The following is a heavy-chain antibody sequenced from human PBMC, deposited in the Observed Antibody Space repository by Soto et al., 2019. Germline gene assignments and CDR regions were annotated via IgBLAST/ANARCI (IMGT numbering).Heavy chain of an antibody. CDR1: GFTFSTSG. Sequence: QVKLVESGGGVVQPGRSLRLSCAASGFTFSTSGMHWVRQAPGKGLEWVAVISDDGNNKYYADSVKGRFTISRDNSKNTLYLQMNSLRAEDTAVYYCARDVNNVVVVTATLDYWGQGTLVTVSS. CDR3: ARDVNNVVVVTATLDY. D-gene: IGHD2-21*02. CDR2: ISDDGNNK. J-gene: IGHJ4*02. V-gene: IGHV3-30*03.